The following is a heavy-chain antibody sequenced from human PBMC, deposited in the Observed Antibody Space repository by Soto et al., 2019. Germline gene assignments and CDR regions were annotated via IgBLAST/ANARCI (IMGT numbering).Heavy chain of an antibody. D-gene: IGHD1-26*01. J-gene: IGHJ4*02. V-gene: IGHV1-3*01. CDR2: INAGNGNT. CDR1: GYTFTSYA. CDR3: ASAAGMGAASDS. Sequence: QVQLVQSGAEVKKPGASVKVSCKASGYTFTSYAMHWVRQAPGQRLEWMGWINAGNGNTKYSQKFQGRVTITTDTSASTAYMELSSLRCEDTTVYICASAAGMGAASDSWGQGTVVTVSS.